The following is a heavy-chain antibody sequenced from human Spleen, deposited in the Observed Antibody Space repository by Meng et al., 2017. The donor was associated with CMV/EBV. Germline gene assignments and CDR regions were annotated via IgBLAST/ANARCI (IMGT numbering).Heavy chain of an antibody. Sequence: GDTFTSYYVHWLRQAPGQGLDWMGIISPSGAGTSYAQKFQGRLAMTRDTSTSTVYMELSSLRLEDTAVYYCVREEAVVVPAAPALGFWGQGTLVTVSS. J-gene: IGHJ4*02. CDR2: ISPSGAGT. CDR1: GDTFTSYY. D-gene: IGHD2-2*01. V-gene: IGHV1-46*01. CDR3: VREEAVVVPAAPALGF.